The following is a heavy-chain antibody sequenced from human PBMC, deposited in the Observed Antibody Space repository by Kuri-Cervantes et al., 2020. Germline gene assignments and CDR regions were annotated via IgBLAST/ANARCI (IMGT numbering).Heavy chain of an antibody. Sequence: VGFLRLSCAASGFTFSRDWRSWVRQAPGKGLEWVANIKQHGSEKYYVDAVKGRFTISRDNAKNSLYLQMNSLRAEDTAVYYCTRGYSSGWYFDLWGRGTLVTVSS. V-gene: IGHV3-7*01. J-gene: IGHJ2*01. D-gene: IGHD6-19*01. CDR1: GFTFSRDW. CDR3: TRGYSSGWYFDL. CDR2: IKQHGSEK.